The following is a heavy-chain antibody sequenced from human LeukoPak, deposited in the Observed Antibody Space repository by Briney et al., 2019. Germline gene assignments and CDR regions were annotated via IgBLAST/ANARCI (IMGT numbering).Heavy chain of an antibody. Sequence: GGSLRLSCAVSGFTVSSNYMSWVRQAPGKGLEWVSVIYSGGSTYYADSVKGRFTISRDNSKNTLYLQMNSLRAEDTAVYYCARDSVDIVATHWGINWFDPWGQGTLVTVSS. CDR1: GFTVSSNY. CDR2: IYSGGST. V-gene: IGHV3-53*05. CDR3: ARDSVDIVATHWGINWFDP. D-gene: IGHD5-12*01. J-gene: IGHJ5*02.